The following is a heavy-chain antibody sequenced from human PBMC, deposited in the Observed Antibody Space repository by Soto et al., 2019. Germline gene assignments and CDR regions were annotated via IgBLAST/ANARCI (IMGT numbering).Heavy chain of an antibody. Sequence: SETLSLTCTVSGGSISSYCWSWIRQPAGKGLEWIGRIYTSGSTNYNPSLKSRVTMSVDTSKNQFSLKLSSVTAADTAVYYCARVPIAAPGHYGMDVWGQGTTVTVSS. CDR1: GGSISSYC. CDR3: ARVPIAAPGHYGMDV. CDR2: IYTSGST. J-gene: IGHJ6*02. V-gene: IGHV4-4*07. D-gene: IGHD6-6*01.